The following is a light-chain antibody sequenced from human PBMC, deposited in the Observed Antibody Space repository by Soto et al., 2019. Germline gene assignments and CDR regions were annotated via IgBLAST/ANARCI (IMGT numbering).Light chain of an antibody. CDR3: QQYYSIPQT. CDR2: WAS. J-gene: IGKJ1*01. CDR1: QSVLYSSNNKNY. V-gene: IGKV4-1*01. Sequence: DIVMTQSPDSLAVSLGERATINCKSSQSVLYSSNNKNYLAWYQQKPGQPPKLLIYWASTRKSGVPDRFSGSGSGTDFTLTISSLQAEDVAVYYCQQYYSIPQTFGQGTKVEIK.